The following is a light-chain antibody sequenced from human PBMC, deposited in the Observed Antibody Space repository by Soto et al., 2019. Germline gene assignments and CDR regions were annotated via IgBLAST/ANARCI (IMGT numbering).Light chain of an antibody. Sequence: DIQMTQSPSSLSASVGDRVTITCRSSQSVSDNLNWYQQKPGRAPELLIFAASTLHSGVPSRFSATGSGTDFTLTISSLQPEDFATYYCQQSYRTPLTFGGGTKVDIK. CDR1: QSVSDN. J-gene: IGKJ4*01. V-gene: IGKV1-39*01. CDR3: QQSYRTPLT. CDR2: AAS.